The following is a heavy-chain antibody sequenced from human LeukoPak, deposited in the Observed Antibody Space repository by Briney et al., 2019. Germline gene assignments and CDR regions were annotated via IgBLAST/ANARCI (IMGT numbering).Heavy chain of an antibody. D-gene: IGHD5-12*01. CDR1: GYTFTSYY. V-gene: IGHV1-46*01. CDR2: IKPSGVGT. J-gene: IGHJ4*02. CDR3: VREYPGGSFDY. Sequence: ASVKVSCKASGYTFTSYYMHWIRQAPGQGLEWMGIIKPSGVGTGYAQKFQGRVTMTSDTSTSTVYVDLSSLRSEDTAVYYCVREYPGGSFDYWGQGTLVTVSS.